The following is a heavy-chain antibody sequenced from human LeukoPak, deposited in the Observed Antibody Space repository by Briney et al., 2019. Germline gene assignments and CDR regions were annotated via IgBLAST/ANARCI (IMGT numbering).Heavy chain of an antibody. Sequence: KPSETLSLTCTVSGGSISSSSYYWGWIRQPPGKGLEWIGNIYYSGSTYYNPSLKSRVTISVDTSKNQFSLKLSSVTAADTAVYYCARDVSSGLGYFDYWGQGTLVTVSS. CDR2: IYYSGST. V-gene: IGHV4-39*07. CDR1: GGSISSSSYY. D-gene: IGHD6-19*01. CDR3: ARDVSSGLGYFDY. J-gene: IGHJ4*02.